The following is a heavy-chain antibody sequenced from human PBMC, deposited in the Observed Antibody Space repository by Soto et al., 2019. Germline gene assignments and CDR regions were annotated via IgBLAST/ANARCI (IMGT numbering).Heavy chain of an antibody. CDR2: INHSGST. CDR3: ASQSVLAAIFDY. V-gene: IGHV4-34*01. D-gene: IGHD2-15*01. Sequence: SETLSLTCAVYGGSFSGYYWSWIRQPPGKGLEWIGEINHSGSTNYNPSLKSRVTKSVDTSKNQFSLKLRSVTAADTAVYYCASQSVLAAIFDYWGQGTLVTVSS. J-gene: IGHJ4*02. CDR1: GGSFSGYY.